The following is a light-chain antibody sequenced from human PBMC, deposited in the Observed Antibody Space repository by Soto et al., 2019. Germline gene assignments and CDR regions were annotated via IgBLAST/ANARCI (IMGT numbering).Light chain of an antibody. V-gene: IGKV4-1*01. CDR3: QQYYSTPLT. J-gene: IGKJ4*01. Sequence: DIVMTQSPDSLAVSLGERATINCKSSQNVLFTSNNKNYLAWYQQKPGQPPKLLIYWASTRESGVPDRFSGSGSGTEFTLTISSLQAEDVAIYYCQQYYSTPLTFGGGTEVEIK. CDR1: QNVLFTSNNKNY. CDR2: WAS.